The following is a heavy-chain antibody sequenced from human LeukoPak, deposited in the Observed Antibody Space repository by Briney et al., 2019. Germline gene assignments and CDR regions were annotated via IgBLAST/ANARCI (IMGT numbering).Heavy chain of an antibody. CDR1: GGSMSSGSYY. D-gene: IGHD2-15*01. J-gene: IGHJ4*02. CDR3: ARGPHCSGGSCHSVSDY. V-gene: IGHV4-61*02. CDR2: IYTSGST. Sequence: PSQTLSLTCTVSGGSMSSGSYYWRWIRQPAGKGLEWIGRIYTSGSTNYNPSLTSRVTISIDTSKNQFSLKLSSVTAADTAVYYCARGPHCSGGSCHSVSDYWGQGTLVTVSS.